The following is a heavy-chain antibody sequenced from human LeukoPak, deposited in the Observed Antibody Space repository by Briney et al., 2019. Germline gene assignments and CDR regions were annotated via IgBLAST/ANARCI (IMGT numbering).Heavy chain of an antibody. CDR2: ISYDGSNK. Sequence: GGSLRLSCAASGCTFSSYAMHWVRQAAGKGLEWVAFISYDGSNKYYADPVKGGFTISRDNSKNTLYLQMNSLRAEDTAVYYCAREYSGYDGGPNWFDPWGQGTLVTVSS. CDR3: AREYSGYDGGPNWFDP. J-gene: IGHJ5*02. CDR1: GCTFSSYA. D-gene: IGHD5-12*01. V-gene: IGHV3-30-3*01.